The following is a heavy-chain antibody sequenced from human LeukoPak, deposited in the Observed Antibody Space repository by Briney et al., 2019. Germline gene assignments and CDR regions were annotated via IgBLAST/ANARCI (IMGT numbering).Heavy chain of an antibody. CDR1: GYTFTSYY. J-gene: IGHJ4*02. CDR2: INPNSGGT. D-gene: IGHD5-18*01. CDR3: ARDEIRGYSYGGNY. Sequence: ASVKVSCKASGYTFTSYYMHWVRQAPGQGLEWMGRINPNSGGTNYAQKFQGRVTMTRDTSISTAYMELSRLRSDDTAVYYCARDEIRGYSYGGNYWGQGTLVTVSS. V-gene: IGHV1-2*06.